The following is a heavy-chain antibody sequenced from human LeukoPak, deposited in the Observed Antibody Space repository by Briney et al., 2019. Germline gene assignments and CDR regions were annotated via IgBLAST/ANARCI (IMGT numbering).Heavy chain of an antibody. D-gene: IGHD3-22*01. Sequence: GGSLRLSCAASGFTFSSYGMHWVRQAPGKGLEWVAFIRYDGSNKYYADSVKGRFTISRDNSKNTLYLQMNSLRAEDTAVYYCAKDSGMDSSGYCAMDYWGQGTLVTVSS. CDR3: AKDSGMDSSGYCAMDY. V-gene: IGHV3-30*02. CDR2: IRYDGSNK. J-gene: IGHJ4*02. CDR1: GFTFSSYG.